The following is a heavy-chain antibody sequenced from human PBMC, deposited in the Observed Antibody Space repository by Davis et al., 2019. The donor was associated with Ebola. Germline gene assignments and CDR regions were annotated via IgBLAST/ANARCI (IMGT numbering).Heavy chain of an antibody. CDR1: GGSISSGGYS. D-gene: IGHD6-25*01. CDR2: IYHSGST. V-gene: IGHV4-30-2*01. CDR3: ARHRAAFDP. J-gene: IGHJ5*02. Sequence: SETLSLTCAVPGGSISSGGYSWSWIRQPPGKGLEWIGYIYHSGSTYYNPSLKSRVTISVDTSKNQFSLKLSSVTAADTAVYYCARHRAAFDPWGQGTLVTVSS.